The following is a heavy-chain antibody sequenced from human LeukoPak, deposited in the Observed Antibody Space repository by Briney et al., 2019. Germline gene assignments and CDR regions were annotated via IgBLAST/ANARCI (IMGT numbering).Heavy chain of an antibody. CDR2: IIPIFGTA. V-gene: IGHV1-69*13. Sequence: AASVKVSCTASGGTFSSYAISWVRQAPGQGLEWMGGIIPIFGTANYAQKFQGRVTITADESTSTAYMELSSLRSEDTAVYYCARAPGIFGVVTIYYFDYWGQGTLVTVSS. CDR3: ARAPGIFGVVTIYYFDY. CDR1: GGTFSSYA. D-gene: IGHD3-3*01. J-gene: IGHJ4*02.